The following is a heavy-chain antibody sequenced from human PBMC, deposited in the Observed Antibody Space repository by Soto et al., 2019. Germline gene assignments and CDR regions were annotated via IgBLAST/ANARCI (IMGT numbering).Heavy chain of an antibody. CDR3: AQDLGWQRASHHDP. J-gene: IGHJ5*02. CDR1: GFTFSSFG. CDR2: ITSDSSTR. D-gene: IGHD5-12*01. Sequence: GGSLRLSCAVSGFTFSSFGMNWVRQAPGKGLEWISYITSDSSTRHYADFVKGRFTISRDNAKSSLYLQMNSLRDEDTAVYYCAQDLGWQRASHHDPWRQGTRATVP. V-gene: IGHV3-48*02.